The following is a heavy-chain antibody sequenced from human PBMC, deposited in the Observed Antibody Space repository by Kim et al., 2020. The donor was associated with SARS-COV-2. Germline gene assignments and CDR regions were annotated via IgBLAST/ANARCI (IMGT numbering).Heavy chain of an antibody. J-gene: IGHJ4*02. CDR3: ARLPGRTFRGLCDY. Sequence: SETLSLTCAVYGGSFSGYYWSWIRQPPGKGLEWIGEINHSGSTNYNPSLKSRVTISVDTSKNQFSLKLSSVTAADTAVYYCARLPGRTFRGLCDYWGQGTLVTVSS. CDR1: GGSFSGYY. D-gene: IGHD1-26*01. CDR2: INHSGST. V-gene: IGHV4-34*01.